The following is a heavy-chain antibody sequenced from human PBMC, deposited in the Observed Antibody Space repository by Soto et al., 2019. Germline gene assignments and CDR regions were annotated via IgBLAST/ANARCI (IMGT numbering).Heavy chain of an antibody. CDR2: IYYSGST. V-gene: IGHV4-39*01. D-gene: IGHD3-10*01. J-gene: IGHJ5*02. CDR1: GGSISSSSYY. CDR3: ARHVSYSAWFGGPGWFDP. Sequence: QLQLQESGPGLVKPSETLSLTCTVSGGSISSSSYYWGWIRQPPGKGLEWIGSIYYSGSTYYNPSLKSRVTISVDTSKNQFSLKLSSVTAADTAVYYCARHVSYSAWFGGPGWFDPWGQGTLVTVSS.